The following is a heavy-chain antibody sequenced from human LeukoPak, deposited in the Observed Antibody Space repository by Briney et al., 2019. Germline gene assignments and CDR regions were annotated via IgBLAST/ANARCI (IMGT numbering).Heavy chain of an antibody. CDR2: IANDGKDK. Sequence: PGGSLRLSCEVSGFTFSSYPMHWVRQAPGKGLEWVAVIANDGKDKHYVDSAKGRFTISRDNSKNTLYLQMNSLRAEDTAVYYCARGPRQRGYCGGDCYSRPLGGIDYWGQGTLVTVSS. CDR1: GFTFSSYP. J-gene: IGHJ4*02. CDR3: ARGPRQRGYCGGDCYSRPLGGIDY. D-gene: IGHD2-21*02. V-gene: IGHV3-30*01.